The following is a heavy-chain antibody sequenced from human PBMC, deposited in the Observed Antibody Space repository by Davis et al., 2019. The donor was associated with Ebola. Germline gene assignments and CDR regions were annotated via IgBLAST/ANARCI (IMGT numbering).Heavy chain of an antibody. V-gene: IGHV3-7*01. CDR1: GFTFSSYW. CDR3: AGSREHSPQGWFDP. D-gene: IGHD6-6*01. CDR2: IKQDGSEK. Sequence: GESLKISCAASGFTFSSYWMSWVRQAPGKGLAWVANIKQDGSEKYYVDSVKGRFTISRDNAKNSLYLQMNSLRAEDTAVYYCAGSREHSPQGWFDPWGQGTLVTVSS. J-gene: IGHJ5*02.